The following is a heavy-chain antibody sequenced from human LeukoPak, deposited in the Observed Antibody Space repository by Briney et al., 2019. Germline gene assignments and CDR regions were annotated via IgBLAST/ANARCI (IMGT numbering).Heavy chain of an antibody. Sequence: GSSVKVSCKASGGTFSSYAISWVRQAPGQELEWMGGIIPIFGTANYAQKFQGRVTITADESTSTAYMELSSLRSEDTAVYYCAMSGSYYLDYWGQGTLVTVSS. V-gene: IGHV1-69*01. D-gene: IGHD1-26*01. CDR3: AMSGSYYLDY. CDR2: IIPIFGTA. CDR1: GGTFSSYA. J-gene: IGHJ4*02.